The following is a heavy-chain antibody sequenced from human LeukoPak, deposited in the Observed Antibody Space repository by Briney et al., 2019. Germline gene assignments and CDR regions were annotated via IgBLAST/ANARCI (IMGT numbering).Heavy chain of an antibody. J-gene: IGHJ4*02. CDR2: ISYDGSNK. CDR3: AKVPRYSGYPPDFDY. Sequence: PGGSLRLSCAASGFTFSSYGMHWVRQAPGKGLEWVAVISYDGSNKYYADSVKGRFTISRDNSKNTLYLQMNSLRAEDTAVYYCAKVPRYSGYPPDFDYWGQGTLVTVSS. V-gene: IGHV3-30*18. CDR1: GFTFSSYG. D-gene: IGHD5-12*01.